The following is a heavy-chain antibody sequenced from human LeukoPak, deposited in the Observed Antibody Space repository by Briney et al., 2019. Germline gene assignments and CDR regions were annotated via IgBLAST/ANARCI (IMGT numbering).Heavy chain of an antibody. CDR1: GFTFSSYG. CDR3: ARDHRTAAMVYDY. V-gene: IGHV3-30*03. CDR2: ISYDGSNK. J-gene: IGHJ4*02. D-gene: IGHD5-18*01. Sequence: GGSLRLSCAASGFTFSSYGMHWVRQAPGKGLEWVAVISYDGSNKYYADSVKGRFTISRDNSKNTLYLQMNSLRAEDTAVYYCARDHRTAAMVYDYWGQGTLVTVSS.